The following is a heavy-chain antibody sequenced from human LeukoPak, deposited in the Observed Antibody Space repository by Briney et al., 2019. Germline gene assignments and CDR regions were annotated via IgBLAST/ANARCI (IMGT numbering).Heavy chain of an antibody. CDR2: INHSGST. Sequence: SETLSLTCAVYGGSFSGYYWSWIRQPPGKGLEWIGEINHSGSTNYNPSLKSRVTISVDTSKNQFSLKLSSVTAADTAVYYCARSSSCSGGSCYSPFDYWGQGTLVTVSS. J-gene: IGHJ4*02. CDR1: GGSFSGYY. D-gene: IGHD2-15*01. V-gene: IGHV4-34*01. CDR3: ARSSSCSGGSCYSPFDY.